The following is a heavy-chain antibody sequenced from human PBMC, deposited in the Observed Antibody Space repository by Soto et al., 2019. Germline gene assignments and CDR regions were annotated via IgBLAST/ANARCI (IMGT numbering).Heavy chain of an antibody. CDR1: GFTFSSSG. Sequence: QVQLVASGGGVVQPGRSLRLSCAASGFTFSSSGMHWVRQAPGKGLEWVAVISYDGSNKYYADSVKGRFTISRDNSKNTLYLQMNSLRAEDTAVYYCAKDLWALAYYCDYWGQGTLVTVSS. CDR3: AKDLWALAYYCDY. J-gene: IGHJ4*02. CDR2: ISYDGSNK. D-gene: IGHD3-16*01. V-gene: IGHV3-30*18.